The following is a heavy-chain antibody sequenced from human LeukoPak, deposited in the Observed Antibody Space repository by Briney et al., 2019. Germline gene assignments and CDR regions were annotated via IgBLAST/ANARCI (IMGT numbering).Heavy chain of an antibody. J-gene: IGHJ6*02. Sequence: GGSLRLSCAASGFTFSNYAMTWVRQAPGKGLEWVSGISGSGGNTYYADSVKGRFTISRDNSKNTLYLQVNSLRAEDTAVYYCAKGAAAGDPRYYFYGMDVWGQGTTVTVSS. D-gene: IGHD6-13*01. CDR2: ISGSGGNT. V-gene: IGHV3-23*01. CDR3: AKGAAAGDPRYYFYGMDV. CDR1: GFTFSNYA.